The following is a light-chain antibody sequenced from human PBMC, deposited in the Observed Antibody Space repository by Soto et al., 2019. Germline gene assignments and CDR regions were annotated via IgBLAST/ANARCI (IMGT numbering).Light chain of an antibody. J-gene: IGLJ2*01. V-gene: IGLV4-69*01. Sequence: QPVLTQSPSASASLGASVKLTCTLSSGHSSYAIAWHQQQPEKGPRYLMNLNSDGRQSKGDGIPDRFSGSSSGAERYLTISSLQSEDEADYYCQTWGTGIVVFGGGTKLTVL. CDR1: SGHSSYA. CDR2: LNSDGRQ. CDR3: QTWGTGIVV.